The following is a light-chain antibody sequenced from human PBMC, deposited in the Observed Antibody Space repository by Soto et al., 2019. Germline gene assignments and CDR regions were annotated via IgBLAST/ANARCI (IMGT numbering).Light chain of an antibody. J-gene: IGKJ4*01. CDR3: QQAHSFPLT. CDR1: QGMSSW. Sequence: DIQMTQSPSSVSASVGDRVTITCRASQGMSSWLAWYQQKPGTARNLLISAASSLQIGVPSRFSGSGSGTDFTLIISKLQPEDFATYYCQQAHSFPLTFGGGTKVEI. CDR2: AAS. V-gene: IGKV1-12*01.